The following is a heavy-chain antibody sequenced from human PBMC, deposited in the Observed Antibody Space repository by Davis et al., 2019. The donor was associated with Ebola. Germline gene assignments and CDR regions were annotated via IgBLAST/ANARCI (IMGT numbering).Heavy chain of an antibody. CDR1: GYSFTTYA. V-gene: IGHV1-3*01. Sequence: ASVKVSCKASGYSFTTYAIHWVRQAPGQRLEWMGWINAGKGNTKYSQKFQGRVTITRDTSASTAYMELSSLGSEDTAVYYCARAAGGWYYYFDYWGQGTLVTVSS. J-gene: IGHJ4*02. CDR3: ARAAGGWYYYFDY. D-gene: IGHD6-19*01. CDR2: INAGKGNT.